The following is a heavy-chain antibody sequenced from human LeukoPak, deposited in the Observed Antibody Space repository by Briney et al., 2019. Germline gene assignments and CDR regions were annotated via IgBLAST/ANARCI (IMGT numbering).Heavy chain of an antibody. D-gene: IGHD3-3*01. CDR2: IKQDGSEK. V-gene: IGHV3-7*01. Sequence: PAGTLRLYSSASGFTFCSYWMSWVRHAPGKGLEWVAIIKQDGSEKYYVDSVKGRFTISRDNAKNSLYLKMNSLRAEDTAVYYCARDRRIFGVVIYYCMDVWGKGTTVTVSS. CDR3: ARDRRIFGVVIYYCMDV. J-gene: IGHJ6*03. CDR1: GFTFCSYW.